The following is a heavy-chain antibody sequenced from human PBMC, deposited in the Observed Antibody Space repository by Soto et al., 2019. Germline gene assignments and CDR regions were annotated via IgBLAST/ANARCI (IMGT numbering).Heavy chain of an antibody. CDR1: GFTFSGST. CDR2: TRSKTYSYAT. D-gene: IGHD1-26*01. J-gene: IGHJ4*02. Sequence: GGSLRLSCATSGFTFSGSTIHWVRQASGKGLEWVGRTRSKTYSYATAYAASVKGRFTISRDDSQSTAYLQMNSLKTEDTAVYYCARDYTGSYFWGQGTLVTVSS. V-gene: IGHV3-73*01. CDR3: ARDYTGSYF.